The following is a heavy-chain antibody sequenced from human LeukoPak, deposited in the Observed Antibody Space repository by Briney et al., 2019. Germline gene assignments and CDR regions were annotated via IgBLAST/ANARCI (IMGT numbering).Heavy chain of an antibody. CDR1: GFTFSSYA. CDR3: ARANLNWYFDL. J-gene: IGHJ2*01. D-gene: IGHD1-1*01. CDR2: ISSNGGST. Sequence: GGSLRLSCAASGFTFSSYAMHWVRQAPGKGLEYISTISSNGGSTYYANSVKGRFTISRDSSKNTLYLQMGSLRAEDMAVYYCARANLNWYFDLWGRGTLVTVSS. V-gene: IGHV3-64*01.